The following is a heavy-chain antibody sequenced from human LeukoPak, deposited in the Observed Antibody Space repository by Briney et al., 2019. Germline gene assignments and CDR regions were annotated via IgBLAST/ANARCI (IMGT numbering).Heavy chain of an antibody. Sequence: GGSLRLSCAASGFTFSSYGMHWVRQAPGKGLEWVAFIRYDGSNKYYSDSVKGRFTISRNNSKNTLYLQMNSLRAEDTAVYYCARDSGFSGTQRGEYWGQGALVAVSS. CDR2: IRYDGSNK. D-gene: IGHD3/OR15-3a*01. J-gene: IGHJ4*02. CDR1: GFTFSSYG. V-gene: IGHV3-30*02. CDR3: ARDSGFSGTQRGEY.